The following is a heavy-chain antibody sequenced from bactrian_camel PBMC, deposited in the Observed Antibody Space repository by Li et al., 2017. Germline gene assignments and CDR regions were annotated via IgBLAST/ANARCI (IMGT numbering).Heavy chain of an antibody. Sequence: VQLVESGGGSVQAGGSLRLSCTHSGYTSSRHCMGWFRQAPGKAREGIAGIRRDGDEYYADSVKGRFTISQDSAKNIIYLQMNSLTPDDTAMYYCAAGTRIIVGDYCDGITNWGQGTQVTVS. CDR3: AAGTRIIVGDYCDGITN. J-gene: IGHJ4*01. CDR1: GYTSSRHC. V-gene: IGHV3S31*01. D-gene: IGHD4*01. CDR2: IRRDGDE.